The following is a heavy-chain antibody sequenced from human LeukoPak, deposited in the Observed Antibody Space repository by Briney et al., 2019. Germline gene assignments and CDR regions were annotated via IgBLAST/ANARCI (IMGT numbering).Heavy chain of an antibody. CDR1: GFTFSSYA. Sequence: PGGSLRLSCAASGFTFSSYAMSWVRPAPGKGRGWVSAISGSGGSTYYADSVKGRFTISRDNSKNTLYLQMNSLRAEDTAVYYCAKERDYYDSSGYSDYWGQGTLVTVSS. V-gene: IGHV3-23*01. CDR3: AKERDYYDSSGYSDY. D-gene: IGHD3-22*01. J-gene: IGHJ4*02. CDR2: ISGSGGST.